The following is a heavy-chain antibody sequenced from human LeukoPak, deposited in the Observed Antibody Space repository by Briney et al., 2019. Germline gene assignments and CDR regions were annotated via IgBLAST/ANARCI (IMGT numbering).Heavy chain of an antibody. Sequence: SETLSLTCAVYGGSFSGYYWSWIRQPPGKGLEWIGEINHSGSTNYNPTLKSRVTISVDTSKNQFSLKLSSVTAADTAVYYCASGSGSYDYWGQGTLVTVSS. CDR2: INHSGST. CDR3: ASGSGSYDY. V-gene: IGHV4-34*01. J-gene: IGHJ4*02. D-gene: IGHD1-26*01. CDR1: GGSFSGYY.